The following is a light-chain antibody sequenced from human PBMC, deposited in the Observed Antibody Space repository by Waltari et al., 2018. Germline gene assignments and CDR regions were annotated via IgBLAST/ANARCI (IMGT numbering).Light chain of an antibody. CDR3: QQRGHWPLT. CDR2: DAS. V-gene: IGKV3-11*01. CDR1: QSVSNF. Sequence: DIVLTQSPATLSLSPGERATLSCRASQSVSNFVAWYQQKPGQAPRLLIYDASNRATDIHASTPDSGSGPHNTLTISSTPTEDFAVYYCQQRGHWPLTSGGGTKVEIK. J-gene: IGKJ4*01.